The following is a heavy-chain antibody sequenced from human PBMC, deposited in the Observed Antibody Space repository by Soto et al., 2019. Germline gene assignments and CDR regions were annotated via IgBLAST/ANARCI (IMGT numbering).Heavy chain of an antibody. CDR3: ARHPDYYDRSGYYYLDF. Sequence: LGESLKISCKGSGYSFTSYWISWVRQMPGKGLEWMGRIDPSDSYTNYSPSFEGHVTISADKSISTAYLQWSSLKASDTAMYYCARHPDYYDRSGYYYLDFWGQGTLVTVSS. CDR1: GYSFTSYW. D-gene: IGHD3-22*01. CDR2: IDPSDSYT. J-gene: IGHJ4*02. V-gene: IGHV5-10-1*01.